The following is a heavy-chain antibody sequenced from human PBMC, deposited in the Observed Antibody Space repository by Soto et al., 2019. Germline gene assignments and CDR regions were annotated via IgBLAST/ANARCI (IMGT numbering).Heavy chain of an antibody. CDR2: ISAYNGNT. J-gene: IGHJ1*01. Sequence: VASVKVSCKASGYTFTSYGISWVRQAPGQGLEWMGWISAYNGNTNYAQKLQGRVTMTTDTSTSTAYMELRSLRSDDTAVYYCAIYDSSGSRGFQHWGQGTLVTVSS. V-gene: IGHV1-18*01. CDR1: GYTFTSYG. D-gene: IGHD3-22*01. CDR3: AIYDSSGSRGFQH.